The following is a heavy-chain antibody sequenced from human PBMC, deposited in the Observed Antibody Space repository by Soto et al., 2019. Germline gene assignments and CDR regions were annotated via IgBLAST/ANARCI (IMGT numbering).Heavy chain of an antibody. J-gene: IGHJ4*02. Sequence: PGGSLRLSCAASGFTFSDYYMSWIRRAPGKGLEWVSYISSSGSTIYYADYVKGRFTISRDNAKNSLYLQMNSLRAEDTAVYYCARAYYDFWSGYPPPGYFDYWGQGTLVTVSS. CDR2: ISSSGSTI. V-gene: IGHV3-11*01. CDR3: ARAYYDFWSGYPPPGYFDY. CDR1: GFTFSDYY. D-gene: IGHD3-3*01.